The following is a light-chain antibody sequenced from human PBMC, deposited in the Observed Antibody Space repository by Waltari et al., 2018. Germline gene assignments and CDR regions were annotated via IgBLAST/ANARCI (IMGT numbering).Light chain of an antibody. CDR1: SSNVGGYNY. J-gene: IGLJ1*01. CDR2: NVS. Sequence: QSALTQPRPVSGSPGQSVTISCTGTSSNVGGYNYAFWYQHRPGKAPKLMIYNVSNRPSGVPDRFSGSKSANTASLTISGLQAEDEADYYCCSYAGGNTYVFGTGTKVTVL. V-gene: IGLV2-11*01. CDR3: CSYAGGNTYV.